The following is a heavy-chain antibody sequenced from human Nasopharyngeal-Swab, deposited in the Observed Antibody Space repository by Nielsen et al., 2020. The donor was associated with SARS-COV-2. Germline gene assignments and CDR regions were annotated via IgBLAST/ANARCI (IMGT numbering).Heavy chain of an antibody. CDR1: GYTLTSYG. CDR3: ARDQASIAAMAY. V-gene: IGHV1-18*01. CDR2: ISAYNGNT. D-gene: IGHD6-13*01. Sequence: ASVKVSCKASGYTLTSYGISWVRQAPGRGLEWMGWISAYNGNTNYAQKLQGRVTMTTDTSTSTAYMELRSLRSDDTAVYYCARDQASIAAMAYWGQGTLVTVSS. J-gene: IGHJ4*02.